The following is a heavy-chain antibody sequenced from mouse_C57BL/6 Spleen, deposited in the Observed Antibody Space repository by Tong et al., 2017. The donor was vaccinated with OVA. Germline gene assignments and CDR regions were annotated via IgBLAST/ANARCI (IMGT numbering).Heavy chain of an antibody. Sequence: EVQLQESGPELVKPGASVKMSCKASGYTFTDYNMHWVKQSHGKSLEWIGYINPNNGGTSYNQKFKGKATLTADKSTSTDYMQLSSRTYEDAAVYFGARDSSGYGYWGQGTTLTVSS. CDR2: INPNNGGT. CDR1: GYTFTDYN. CDR3: ARDSSGYGY. D-gene: IGHD3-2*02. V-gene: IGHV1-22*01. J-gene: IGHJ2*01.